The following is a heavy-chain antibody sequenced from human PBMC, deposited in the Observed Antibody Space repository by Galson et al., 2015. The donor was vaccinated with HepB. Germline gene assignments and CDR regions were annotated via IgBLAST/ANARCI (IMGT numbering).Heavy chain of an antibody. CDR1: GFSFSKYG. V-gene: IGHV3-33*01. CDR3: ARGTSYCSGGTCPYLDH. J-gene: IGHJ4*02. CDR2: IYYDGLKK. D-gene: IGHD2-15*01. Sequence: SLRLSCAASGFSFSKYGMHWVRQAPGKGLEWVAVIYYDGLKKYYVDSVKGRLSISRDDSQSTVHLQMNSLRAEDTAVYYCARGTSYCSGGTCPYLDHWGQGTLVTVSA.